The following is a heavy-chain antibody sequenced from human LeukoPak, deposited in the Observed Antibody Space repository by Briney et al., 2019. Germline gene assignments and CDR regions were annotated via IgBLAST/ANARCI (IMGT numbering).Heavy chain of an antibody. CDR3: AKVDIMTTPGAFAV. CDR2: IYTSGST. V-gene: IGHV4-61*02. Sequence: PSQTLSLTCTVSGGSISSGSYYWSWIRQPAGKGLEWIGRIYTSGSTNYNPSLKSRATISVDTSKNQFSLKLSSVTAADTAVYYCAKVDIMTTPGAFAVCGQGTMVTVSS. D-gene: IGHD1-14*01. J-gene: IGHJ3*01. CDR1: GGSISSGSYY.